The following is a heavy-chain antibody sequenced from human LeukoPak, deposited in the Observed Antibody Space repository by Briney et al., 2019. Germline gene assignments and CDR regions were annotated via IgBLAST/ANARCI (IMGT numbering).Heavy chain of an antibody. CDR2: ISGSGGST. V-gene: IGHV3-23*01. CDR3: AKNMVRGVIMSSSFDY. Sequence: GGSLRLSCAASGFTFSNYGMSWVRQAPGKGLEWVSAISGSGGSTYYVDSVKGRFTISRDNSKNTLYMQMNNLRAEDTAVYYCAKNMVRGVIMSSSFDYWGQGTLVTVSS. D-gene: IGHD3-10*01. J-gene: IGHJ4*02. CDR1: GFTFSNYG.